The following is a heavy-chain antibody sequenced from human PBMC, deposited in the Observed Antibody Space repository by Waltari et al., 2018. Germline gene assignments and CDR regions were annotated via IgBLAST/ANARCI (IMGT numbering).Heavy chain of an antibody. Sequence: HVQLVQSGAEVKMPRSPVKVSCTASGGTCRSHALRRVRQAPGQGLEWMGGIIPIFGTANYAQKFQGRVTITADESTSTAYMELSSLRSEDTAVYYCATDYGGNSLDYWGQGTLVTVSS. CDR3: ATDYGGNSLDY. CDR1: GGTCRSHA. V-gene: IGHV1-69*01. J-gene: IGHJ4*02. CDR2: IIPIFGTA. D-gene: IGHD4-17*01.